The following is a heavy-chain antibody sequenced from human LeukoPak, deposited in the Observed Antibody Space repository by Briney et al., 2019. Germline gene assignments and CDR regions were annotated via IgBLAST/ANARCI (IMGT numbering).Heavy chain of an antibody. D-gene: IGHD6-13*01. J-gene: IGHJ3*02. Sequence: ASVKVSCKASGYTFINYIISWVRQAPGQGLEWMGWISAYNGNTNYAQKFQGRVTMTTDTSTSTAYMELSSLRSEDTAVYYCARRRPGYSSSWLVDAFDIWGQGTMVTVSS. CDR2: ISAYNGNT. CDR3: ARRRPGYSSSWLVDAFDI. V-gene: IGHV1-18*01. CDR1: GYTFINYI.